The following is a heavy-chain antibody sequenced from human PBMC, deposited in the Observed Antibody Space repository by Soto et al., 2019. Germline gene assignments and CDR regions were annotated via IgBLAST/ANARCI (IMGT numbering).Heavy chain of an antibody. J-gene: IGHJ5*02. CDR2: MNPNSGNT. V-gene: IGHV1-8*01. D-gene: IGHD3-16*01. CDR3: ARGLGYFLNYDYIWGSSALHPPLVWFDP. CDR1: GYTFTSYD. Sequence: ASVKVSCKASGYTFTSYDINWVRQATGQGLEWMGWMNPNSGNTGYAQKFQGRVTMTRNTSISTAYMELSSLRSEETAVYYCARGLGYFLNYDYIWGSSALHPPLVWFDPWGQGTLVTVSS.